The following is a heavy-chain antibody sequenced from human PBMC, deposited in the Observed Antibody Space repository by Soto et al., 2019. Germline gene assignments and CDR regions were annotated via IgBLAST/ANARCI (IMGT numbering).Heavy chain of an antibody. CDR2: MYNTGST. CDR3: ARDLWGYCGADCYPLDV. CDR1: GGSISRYY. Sequence: SETLSLTCTVSGGSISRYYWSWIRQPPGKGLERIGYMYNTGSTIYNPSLKSRVTISVDTSKNQFSLKLNSVTAADTSVYYCARDLWGYCGADCYPLDVWGQGTTVTVS. J-gene: IGHJ6*02. D-gene: IGHD2-21*02. V-gene: IGHV4-59*01.